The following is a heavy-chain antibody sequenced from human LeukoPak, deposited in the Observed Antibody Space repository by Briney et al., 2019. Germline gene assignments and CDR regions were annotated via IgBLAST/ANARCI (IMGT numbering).Heavy chain of an antibody. V-gene: IGHV3-30*18. J-gene: IGHJ4*02. CDR3: AKELSAYYFFDS. D-gene: IGHD1-26*01. CDR1: GFTFSSNF. CDR2: ISSDGGTK. Sequence: GGSLRLSCAASGFTFSSNFMSWVRQAPGKGLEWVAVISSDGGTKYYADSVKGRFTISRDNSKNTLYLQMNSLRAEDTAVYYCAKELSAYYFFDSWGQGTPVTVSS.